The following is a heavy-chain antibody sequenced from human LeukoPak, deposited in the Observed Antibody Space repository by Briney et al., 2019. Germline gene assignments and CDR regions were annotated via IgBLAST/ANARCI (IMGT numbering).Heavy chain of an antibody. CDR3: TRDFVF. D-gene: IGHD3-3*01. V-gene: IGHV3-7*01. CDR1: GFAFSTYW. J-gene: IGHJ4*02. Sequence: GGSLRLSYAASGFAFSTYWMDWVRQAPGKGLEWVGNINQDGSVKHYVDSVRGRFTIYRDNARNSVYLQMSALRVEDTAVYYCTRDFVFWGQGSLVTASS. CDR2: INQDGSVK.